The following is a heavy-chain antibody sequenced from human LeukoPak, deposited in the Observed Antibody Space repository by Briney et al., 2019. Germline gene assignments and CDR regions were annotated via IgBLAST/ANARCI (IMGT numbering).Heavy chain of an antibody. D-gene: IGHD3-10*02. CDR1: GYTFTSYY. Sequence: ASVKVSCKASGYTFTSYYMHWVRQAPGQGLEWMGIINPSGGSTGYAQKFQGRVTMTRDTSTSTVYMELSSLRSEDTAVYYCARDYGSDVHTRPFDYWGQGTLVTVSS. V-gene: IGHV1-46*01. J-gene: IGHJ4*02. CDR2: INPSGGST. CDR3: ARDYGSDVHTRPFDY.